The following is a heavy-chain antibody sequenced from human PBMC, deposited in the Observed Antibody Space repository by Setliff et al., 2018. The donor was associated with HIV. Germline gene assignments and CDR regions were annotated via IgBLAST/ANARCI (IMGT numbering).Heavy chain of an antibody. CDR2: ISNSGGIT. J-gene: IGHJ5*02. CDR1: GFTFSNYV. CDR3: AKGGISYSRDWYGS. V-gene: IGHV3-23*01. Sequence: GGSLRLSCAASGFTFSNYVMSWVRQAPGKGLEWVSDISNSGGITYYADSVKGRFTVSRDNSKKLVYLQMNSLRAEDTAVYYCAKGGISYSRDWYGSWGQGTPVTVSS. D-gene: IGHD6-19*01.